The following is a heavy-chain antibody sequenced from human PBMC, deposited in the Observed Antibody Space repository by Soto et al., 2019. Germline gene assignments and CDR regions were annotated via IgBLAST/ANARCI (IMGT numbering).Heavy chain of an antibody. D-gene: IGHD3-22*01. V-gene: IGHV3-30*18. CDR1: GFTFSNYA. J-gene: IGHJ4*02. CDR3: AKAVYYYDSGGSYYFDY. CDR2: ISYDESDK. Sequence: PGGSLRLSCAASGFTFSNYAMHWVRLAPGKGLEWVALISYDESDKYYADSMKGRFTISRDNSKNTLYLQMNSLRVEDTAIYYCAKAVYYYDSGGSYYFDYWGQGTLVTVSS.